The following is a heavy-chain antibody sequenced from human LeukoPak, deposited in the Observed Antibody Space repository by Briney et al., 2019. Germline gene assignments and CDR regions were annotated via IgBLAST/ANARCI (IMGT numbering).Heavy chain of an antibody. D-gene: IGHD4-11*01. V-gene: IGHV3-23*01. J-gene: IGHJ4*02. CDR1: GFTFSSYA. CDR2: ISGSGGGT. Sequence: PGGSLRLSCAASGFTFSSYAMSWVRQAPGKGLEWVSGISGSGGGTNYAESVKGRFTISRDNFRNTLYLQMNSLRGEDTAVYYCARDAERGFDYSNSLKYWGQGTLVTVSS. CDR3: ARDAERGFDYSNSLKY.